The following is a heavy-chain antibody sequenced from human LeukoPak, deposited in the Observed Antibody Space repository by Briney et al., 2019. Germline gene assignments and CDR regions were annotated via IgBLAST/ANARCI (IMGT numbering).Heavy chain of an antibody. CDR2: IYYSGST. D-gene: IGHD3-16*01. J-gene: IGHJ6*03. V-gene: IGHV4-38-2*02. Sequence: SETLSLTCTVSGYSISSGYYWGWIRQPPGKGLEWIGYIYYSGSTNYNPSLKSRVTISVDTSKNQFSLKLSSVTAADTAVYYCARALGDYYYYYMDVWGKGTTVTVSS. CDR3: ARALGDYYYYYMDV. CDR1: GYSISSGYY.